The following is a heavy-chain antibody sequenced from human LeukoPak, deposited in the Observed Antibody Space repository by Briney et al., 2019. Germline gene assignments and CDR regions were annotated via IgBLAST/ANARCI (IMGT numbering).Heavy chain of an antibody. J-gene: IGHJ4*02. V-gene: IGHV4-34*01. Sequence: SETLSLTCVVYGGSFSGYYWSWIRQPPGKGLEWIGEINHSGSTNYNPSLKSRVTISVDTSKNQFSLKPSSVTAADTAVYYCTXVGGASYGDYAGQGGRRFDYWGQGTLVTVSS. CDR1: GGSFSGYY. CDR3: TXVGGASYGDYAGQGGRRFDY. D-gene: IGHD4-17*01. CDR2: INHSGST.